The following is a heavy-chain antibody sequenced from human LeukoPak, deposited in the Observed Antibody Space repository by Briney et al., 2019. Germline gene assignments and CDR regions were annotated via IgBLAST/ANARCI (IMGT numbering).Heavy chain of an antibody. V-gene: IGHV3-23*03. D-gene: IGHD6-6*01. Sequence: GGSLRLSCAASGFTFSSCAMNWVRQAPGKGLEWVSSIYSGGGTYYADSAKGRFTISRDNSKNTLFLQMNSLRAEDTAVYYCARVSDYSSSSGGFDNWGQGTLVTVSS. CDR3: ARVSDYSSSSGGFDN. CDR2: IYSGGGT. J-gene: IGHJ4*02. CDR1: GFTFSSCA.